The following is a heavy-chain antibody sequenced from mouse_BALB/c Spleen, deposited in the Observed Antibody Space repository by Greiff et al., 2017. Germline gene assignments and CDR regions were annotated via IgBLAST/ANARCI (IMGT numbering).Heavy chain of an antibody. V-gene: IGHV5-6-4*01. J-gene: IGHJ4*01. CDR2: ISSGGSYT. Sequence: EVMLVESGGGLVKPGGSLKLSCAASGFTFSSYTMSWVRQTPEKRLEWVATISSGGSYTYYPDSVKGRFTISRDNAKNTLYLQMSSLKSEDTAMYYCTRDHHYAMDYWGQGTSVTVSS. CDR3: TRDHHYAMDY. CDR1: GFTFSSYT.